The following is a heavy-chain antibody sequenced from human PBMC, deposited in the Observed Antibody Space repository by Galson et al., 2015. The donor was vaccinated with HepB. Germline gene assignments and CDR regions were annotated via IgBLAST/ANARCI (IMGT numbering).Heavy chain of an antibody. J-gene: IGHJ4*02. CDR1: GFIFTNYA. Sequence: LRLSCAASGFIFTNYAIHWVRQAPGKGLEWLAVMSHDGTKKYYADSVKGRFAISRDNSKNTLYLQMNSLRAEDTAVYYCARAGTDCINGVYSRIDHWGRGTLVTVSS. CDR2: MSHDGTKK. CDR3: ARAGTDCINGVYSRIDH. D-gene: IGHD2-8*01. V-gene: IGHV3-30*09.